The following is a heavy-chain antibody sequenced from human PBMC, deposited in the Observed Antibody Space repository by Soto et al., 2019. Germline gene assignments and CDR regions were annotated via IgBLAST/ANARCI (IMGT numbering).Heavy chain of an antibody. CDR1: GNTVPNYA. CDR3: ARPAAKEAFDI. Sequence: GASVKVSCKASGNTVPNYAIHWVRQAPGQRLEWMGWINGGNGNTYYSEHFQGRVTFTRDTSTGTVYMQLSSLRSEDTAVYYCARPAAKEAFDIRAKGTTVTVSS. J-gene: IGHJ3*02. D-gene: IGHD6-25*01. V-gene: IGHV1-3*01. CDR2: INGGNGNT.